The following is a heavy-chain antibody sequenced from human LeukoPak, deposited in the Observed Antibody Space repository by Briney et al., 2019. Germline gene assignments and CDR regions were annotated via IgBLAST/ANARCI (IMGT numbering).Heavy chain of an antibody. J-gene: IGHJ5*02. Sequence: ASVKVSCKASGYTFTDYYIRWVRQAPGQGLEWMGWVNPNSHGINYAQKFQGRVIMTRDTSISTVYMELSRLRSDDTAVYYCARVKALGIVGSTTVLDPWGQGTLVTVSS. D-gene: IGHD1-26*01. CDR2: VNPNSHGI. V-gene: IGHV1-2*02. CDR3: ARVKALGIVGSTTVLDP. CDR1: GYTFTDYY.